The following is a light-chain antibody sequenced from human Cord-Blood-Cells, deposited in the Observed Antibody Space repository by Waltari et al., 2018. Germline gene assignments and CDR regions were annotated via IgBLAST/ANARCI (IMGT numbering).Light chain of an antibody. CDR3: QQYYSTPYS. CDR2: WAS. Sequence: DIVMTQSPDSLAVSLGERATINCKSSQSVLYSSNNKNYLAWYQQKPGQPPKLLIYWASTLESGVPDRFSGSGSGTDFTLTISSLQAEDVAVCYCQQYYSTPYSFGQGTKLEIK. V-gene: IGKV4-1*01. J-gene: IGKJ2*03. CDR1: QSVLYSSNNKNY.